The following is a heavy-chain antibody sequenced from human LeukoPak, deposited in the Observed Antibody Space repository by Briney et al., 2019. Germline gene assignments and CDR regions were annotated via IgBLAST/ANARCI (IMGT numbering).Heavy chain of an antibody. Sequence: SGSTNYNPSLKSRVTISVDTSKNQFSLKLSSVSAADTAIYYCARVRVSWEYISGWYFDYWGQGTLVTVSS. D-gene: IGHD6-19*01. CDR3: ARVRVSWEYISGWYFDY. CDR2: SGST. J-gene: IGHJ4*02. V-gene: IGHV4-59*01.